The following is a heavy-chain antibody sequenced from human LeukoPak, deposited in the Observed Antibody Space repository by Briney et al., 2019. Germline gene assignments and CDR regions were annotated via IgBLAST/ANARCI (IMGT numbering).Heavy chain of an antibody. J-gene: IGHJ1*01. CDR3: ARNAGATTGEYFQH. CDR2: IIPILGIA. Sequence: SVKVSCKASGGTFSSYTISWVRQAPGQGLEWMERIIPILGIANYAQKFQGRVTITADKSTSTAYMELSSLRSEDTAVYYCARNAGATTGEYFQHWGQGTLVTVSS. CDR1: GGTFSSYT. V-gene: IGHV1-69*02. D-gene: IGHD1-26*01.